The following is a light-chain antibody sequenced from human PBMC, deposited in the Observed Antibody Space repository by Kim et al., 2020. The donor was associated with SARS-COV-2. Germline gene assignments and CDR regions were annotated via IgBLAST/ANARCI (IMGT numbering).Light chain of an antibody. Sequence: ASVGNGVNITCPASRDISIYFNWYQQKPGRAPNLLIYAASNLPAGVSSRFIGTGSGTEFTFIINSLQPEDIATYFCQQYEDLPYTFGQGTKLEI. CDR3: QQYEDLPYT. J-gene: IGKJ2*01. CDR1: RDISIY. V-gene: IGKV1-33*01. CDR2: AAS.